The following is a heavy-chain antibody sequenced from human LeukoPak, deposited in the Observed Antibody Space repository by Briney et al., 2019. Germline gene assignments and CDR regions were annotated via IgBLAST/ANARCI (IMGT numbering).Heavy chain of an antibody. CDR3: ARERVPAAISRNHDAFDI. Sequence: GASVKVSCKASGYTFTGYYMHWVRQAPGQGLEWMGWINPNSGGTNYAQKFQGRVTMTRDTSISTAYMELSRLRSDDTAVYYCARERVPAAISRNHDAFDIWGQGKMVTVSS. D-gene: IGHD2-2*01. CDR2: INPNSGGT. CDR1: GYTFTGYY. V-gene: IGHV1-2*02. J-gene: IGHJ3*02.